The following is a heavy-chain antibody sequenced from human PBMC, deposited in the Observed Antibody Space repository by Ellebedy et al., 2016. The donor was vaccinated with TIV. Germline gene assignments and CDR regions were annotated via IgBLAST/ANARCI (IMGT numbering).Heavy chain of an antibody. CDR3: AKRVVGATSYYYYYGMDV. D-gene: IGHD1-26*01. Sequence: GGSLRLXCAASGFTFSSYAMSWVRQAPGKGLEWVSAISGSGGSTYYADSVKGRFTISRDNSKNTLYLQMNSLRAEDTAVYYCAKRVVGATSYYYYYGMDVWGQGTTVTVSS. CDR1: GFTFSSYA. J-gene: IGHJ6*02. V-gene: IGHV3-23*01. CDR2: ISGSGGST.